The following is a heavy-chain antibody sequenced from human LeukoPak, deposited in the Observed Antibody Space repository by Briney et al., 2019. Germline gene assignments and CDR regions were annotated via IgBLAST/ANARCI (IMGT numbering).Heavy chain of an antibody. CDR1: GGSFSGYY. V-gene: IGHV4-34*01. J-gene: IGHJ5*02. CDR3: ARDIAAAGTDHWFDP. Sequence: KPSETLSLTCAVYGGSFSGYYWSWLRQPPGKGLEWIGEINHSGSTNYNPSLKSRVTISVDTSKNQFSLKLSSVTAADTAVYYCARDIAAAGTDHWFDPWGQGTLVTVSS. CDR2: INHSGST. D-gene: IGHD6-13*01.